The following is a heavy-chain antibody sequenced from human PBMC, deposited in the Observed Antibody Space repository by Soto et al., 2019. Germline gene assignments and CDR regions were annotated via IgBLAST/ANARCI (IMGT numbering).Heavy chain of an antibody. Sequence: GGSLRLSCAASGFTFSSYSMNWVRQAPRKGLEWVSYISSSSSTIYYADSVKGRFTISRDNAKNSLYLQMNSLRDEDTAVYYCARDRRTVTTNYYYGMDVWGQGTTVNVSS. CDR3: ARDRRTVTTNYYYGMDV. V-gene: IGHV3-48*02. CDR2: ISSSSSTI. CDR1: GFTFSSYS. D-gene: IGHD4-17*01. J-gene: IGHJ6*02.